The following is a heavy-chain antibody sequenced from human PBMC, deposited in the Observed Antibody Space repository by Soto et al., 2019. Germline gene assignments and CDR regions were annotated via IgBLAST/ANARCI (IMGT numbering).Heavy chain of an antibody. CDR1: GGSFSGYY. CDR3: ARRGYEYSSSSVDY. J-gene: IGHJ4*02. Sequence: NPSETLSLTCAVYGGSFSGYYWSWIRQPPGKGLEWIGEINHSGSTNYNPSLKSRVAISVDTSKNQFSLKLSSVTAADTAVYYCARRGYEYSSSSVDYWGQGTLVTVSS. D-gene: IGHD6-6*01. V-gene: IGHV4-34*01. CDR2: INHSGST.